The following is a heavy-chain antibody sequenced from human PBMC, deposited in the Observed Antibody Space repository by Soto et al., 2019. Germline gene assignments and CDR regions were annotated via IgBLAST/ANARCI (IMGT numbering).Heavy chain of an antibody. D-gene: IGHD3-9*01. CDR1: GGSFSGYY. CDR3: ARGLEYYDILTGYYPVYWFDP. J-gene: IGHJ5*02. CDR2: INHSGST. V-gene: IGHV4-34*01. Sequence: TLSLTCAVYGGSFSGYYWSWIRQPPGKGLEWIGEINHSGSTNYNPSLKSRVTISVDTSKNQFSLKLSSVTAADTAVYYCARGLEYYDILTGYYPVYWFDPWGQGTLVTVSS.